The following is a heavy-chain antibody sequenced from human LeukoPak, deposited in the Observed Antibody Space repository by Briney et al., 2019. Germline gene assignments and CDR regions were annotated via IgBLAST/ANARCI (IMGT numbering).Heavy chain of an antibody. J-gene: IGHJ6*03. CDR2: IRSKAYGGTT. D-gene: IGHD6-13*01. Sequence: GGSLRLSCTASGFTFGDYAMGWVRQAPGKGLEWVGFIRSKAYGGTTEYAASVKGRFTISRDDYKRIAYLQMNSLKTEDTAVYYCTTPGRSIAAAGNYYYYMDVWGKGTTVTVSS. CDR1: GFTFGDYA. CDR3: TTPGRSIAAAGNYYYYMDV. V-gene: IGHV3-49*04.